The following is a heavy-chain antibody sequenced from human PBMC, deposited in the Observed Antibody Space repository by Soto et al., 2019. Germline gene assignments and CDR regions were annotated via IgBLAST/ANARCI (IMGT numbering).Heavy chain of an antibody. CDR2: INSHSGAT. Sequence: QVQLVQSGAEVTKPGASVKVSCKTSGYTFTDYDINWVRQAPGQGLEWMGRINSHSGATTYAQKFQDRVTMTRDTSIRTANMELSSLRADDTAVYYCVRAIEPAAPLGPWGQGNLVTVSS. J-gene: IGHJ5*02. V-gene: IGHV1-2*06. CDR3: VRAIEPAAPLGP. CDR1: GYTFTDYD. D-gene: IGHD1-26*01.